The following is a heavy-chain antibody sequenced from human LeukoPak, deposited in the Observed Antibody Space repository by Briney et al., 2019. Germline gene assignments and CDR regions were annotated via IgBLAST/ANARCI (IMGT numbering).Heavy chain of an antibody. CDR2: INPSSGST. V-gene: IGHV1-46*01. D-gene: IGHD3-10*01. CDR1: GYTFTSYY. J-gene: IGHJ4*02. Sequence: ASVKVSCKASGYTFTSYYIHWVRQAPGQGLEWMGIINPSSGSTTYAQKFQDRVTVTRDTSTRTAYMELRSLRSEDTAVYYCARDSYAGVTGDYWGQGTLVTVSS. CDR3: ARDSYAGVTGDY.